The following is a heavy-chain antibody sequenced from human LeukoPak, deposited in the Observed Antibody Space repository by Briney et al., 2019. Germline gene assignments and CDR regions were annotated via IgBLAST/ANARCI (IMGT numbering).Heavy chain of an antibody. CDR1: GGSISSYY. V-gene: IGHV4-59*01. D-gene: IGHD3-9*01. CDR2: IYYSGST. J-gene: IGHJ6*03. CDR3: ARVGILTGFDYYYYMDV. Sequence: SETLSLTCTVSGGSISSYYWSWIRQPPGKGLEWIGYIYYSGSTNYNPSLKSRVTISVDTSKNQFSLKLSSVTAADTAVYYCARVGILTGFDYYYYMDVWGKGTTVTVSS.